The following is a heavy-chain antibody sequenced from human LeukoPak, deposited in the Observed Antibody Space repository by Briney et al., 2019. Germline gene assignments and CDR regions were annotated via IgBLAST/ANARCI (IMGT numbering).Heavy chain of an antibody. CDR3: TKDYKADY. CDR2: ISASGDAT. CDR1: GFTFNTSA. Sequence: GGSLRLSCVTSGFTFNTSAMTWVRQAPGKGLEWVSVISASGDATNYADSVKGRFTISRDNSKNTLFLQMNRLRVDDTAVYYCTKDYKADYWGQGTLVTVSS. J-gene: IGHJ4*02. D-gene: IGHD1-1*01. V-gene: IGHV3-23*01.